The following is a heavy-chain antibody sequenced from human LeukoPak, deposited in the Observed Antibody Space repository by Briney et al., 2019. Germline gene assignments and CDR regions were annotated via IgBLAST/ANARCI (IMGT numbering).Heavy chain of an antibody. CDR1: DYTYTSYG. CDR3: ARGGLNTFDDY. D-gene: IGHD2-2*02. Sequence: GASVKVSCKASDYTYTSYGINWVRQAPGQGLEWTGWISTYNGNTYYAQKLQGRVTMTTDTSTSTAYMELRSLRSDDTAVYYCARGGLNTFDDYWGQGTLVTVSS. CDR2: ISTYNGNT. J-gene: IGHJ4*02. V-gene: IGHV1-18*01.